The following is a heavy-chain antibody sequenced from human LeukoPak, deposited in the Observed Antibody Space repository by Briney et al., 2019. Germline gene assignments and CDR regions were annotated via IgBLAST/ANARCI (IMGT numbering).Heavy chain of an antibody. Sequence: SETLSLTCTVSGGSISSGSYYWSWIRQPAGKGLEWIGRICTSGSTNYNPSLKSRVTISVDTSKNQFSLKLSSVTAADTAVYYCARGGTPSGYYYPFDYWGQGTLVTVSS. CDR2: ICTSGST. CDR1: GGSISSGSYY. D-gene: IGHD3-22*01. CDR3: ARGGTPSGYYYPFDY. J-gene: IGHJ4*02. V-gene: IGHV4-61*02.